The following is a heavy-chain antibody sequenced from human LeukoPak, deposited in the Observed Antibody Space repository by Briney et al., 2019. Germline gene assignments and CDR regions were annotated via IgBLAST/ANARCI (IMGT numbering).Heavy chain of an antibody. CDR1: GGSFSGYY. J-gene: IGHJ1*01. D-gene: IGHD6-19*01. V-gene: IGHV4-34*01. CDR3: ARGRWIAEGGRALQYFQH. Sequence: PSETLSLTCAVYGGSFSGYYWSWIRQPPGKGPEWIGEINHSGITNYNPSLKSRVTICVVTSKNQYSLKLSSVTGADTAVYYCARGRWIAEGGRALQYFQHWGQGTVVTVSS. CDR2: INHSGIT.